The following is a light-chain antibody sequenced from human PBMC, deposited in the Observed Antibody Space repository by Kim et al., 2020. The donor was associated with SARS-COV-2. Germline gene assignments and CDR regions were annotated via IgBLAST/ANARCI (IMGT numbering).Light chain of an antibody. CDR2: GKN. CDR1: SRRSYY. J-gene: IGLJ3*02. Sequence: ALGQTVGITCQGGSRRSYYASWYQQKPGQAPVRGICGKNSRPSGSPDRFSGASSGNTASLTSTGAQAEGEADYYCNSRDSSGNHWVFGGGTKLTVL. V-gene: IGLV3-19*01. CDR3: NSRDSSGNHWV.